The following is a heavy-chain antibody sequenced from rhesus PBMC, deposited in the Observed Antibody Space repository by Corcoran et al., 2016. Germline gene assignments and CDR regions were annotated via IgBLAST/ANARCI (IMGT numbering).Heavy chain of an antibody. CDR3: AKGGSGYYPNSLDV. V-gene: IGHV5-2*01. CDR1: GYSFTSYW. J-gene: IGHJ5-2*02. Sequence: EVQLVQSGAEVKRPGESLKISCKTSGYSFTSYWIRWVRQMPGKGLEWRGAIEPSDSDTRYSPSFQGQVTISADKSISTAYLQWSSLKASDSATYYCAKGGSGYYPNSLDVWGRGVLVTVSS. CDR2: IEPSDSDT. D-gene: IGHD3-28*01.